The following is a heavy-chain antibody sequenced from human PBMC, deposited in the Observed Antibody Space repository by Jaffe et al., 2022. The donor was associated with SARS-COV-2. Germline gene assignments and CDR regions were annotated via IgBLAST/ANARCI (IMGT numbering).Heavy chain of an antibody. D-gene: IGHD1-26*01. Sequence: EVQLVESGGALVQPGGSLRLSCAASGFTFSNYAMTWVRQAPGKGLEWVSTISGGGGYTYYADSVRGRFTISRDKSKNTLYLQMSSLRAEDTAVYYCAKDAVGSSISYYFDHWGQGTLVTVSS. CDR3: AKDAVGSSISYYFDH. CDR1: GFTFSNYA. V-gene: IGHV3-23*04. J-gene: IGHJ4*02. CDR2: ISGGGGYT.